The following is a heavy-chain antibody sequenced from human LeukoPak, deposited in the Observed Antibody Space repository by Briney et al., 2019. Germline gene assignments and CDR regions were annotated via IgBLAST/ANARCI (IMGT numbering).Heavy chain of an antibody. D-gene: IGHD2-15*01. J-gene: IGHJ4*02. CDR1: GFTFSNAW. V-gene: IGHV3-15*01. CDR3: TTLGKIV. CDR2: VKSKTDGGTT. Sequence: GGSLRLSCAASGFTFSNAWMSRVRQAPGKGLEWVGRVKSKTDGGTTDYAAPVKGRFIVSRDDSKDTVYLQMNSLKIEDTAIYYCTTLGKIVWGQGTLVTVSS.